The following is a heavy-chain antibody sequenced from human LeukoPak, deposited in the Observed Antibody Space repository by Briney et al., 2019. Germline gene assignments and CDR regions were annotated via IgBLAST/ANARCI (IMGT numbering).Heavy chain of an antibody. D-gene: IGHD3-22*01. J-gene: IGHJ6*03. CDR3: ARGNPFWYYYDSSGYEYYYYYMDV. V-gene: IGHV4-59*01. Sequence: PSETLSLTCTVSGGSISSYYWSWIRQPPGKGLEWIGYIYYSGSTNYNPSLKSRVTISVDTSKNQFSLKLSSVTAADTAVYYCARGNPFWYYYDSSGYEYYYYYMDVWGKGTTVTISS. CDR2: IYYSGST. CDR1: GGSISSYY.